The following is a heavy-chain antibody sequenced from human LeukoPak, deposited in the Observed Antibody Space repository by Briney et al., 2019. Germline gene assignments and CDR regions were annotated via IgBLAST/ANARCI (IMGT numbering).Heavy chain of an antibody. D-gene: IGHD1-26*01. CDR3: ARAKGASPLYFDY. CDR2: IGTAGDT. Sequence: GGSLRLSCAASGFTFSSYDMHWVRQATGKGLEWVSAIGTAGDTYYPGSVKGRFTISRENAKNSLYLQMNSLRAGGTAVYYCARAKGASPLYFDYWGQGTLDTVSS. CDR1: GFTFSSYD. J-gene: IGHJ4*02. V-gene: IGHV3-13*01.